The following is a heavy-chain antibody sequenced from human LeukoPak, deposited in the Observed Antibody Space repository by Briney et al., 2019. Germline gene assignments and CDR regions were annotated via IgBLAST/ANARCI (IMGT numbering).Heavy chain of an antibody. J-gene: IGHJ3*02. Sequence: PGGSLRLSCAASGFTVSSNNISWVRQAPGKGLEWVSVIYSGDSTYYAESVKGRFSISRDNSKNTVYLQMNSLRAEDAAVYYCARGGYGEYVQAFDIWGQGTMVTVSS. CDR2: IYSGDST. CDR3: ARGGYGEYVQAFDI. V-gene: IGHV3-53*01. D-gene: IGHD4-17*01. CDR1: GFTVSSNN.